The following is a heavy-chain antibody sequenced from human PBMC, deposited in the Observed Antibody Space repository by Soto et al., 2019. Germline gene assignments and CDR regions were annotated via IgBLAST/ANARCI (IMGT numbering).Heavy chain of an antibody. D-gene: IGHD6-13*01. J-gene: IGHJ4*02. CDR3: AKGYELPHGRRIAAAGTSYFDY. CDR1: RFTFSSYA. V-gene: IGHV3-23*01. CDR2: ISGSGGST. Sequence: PGGSLRLSCAASRFTFSSYAMSWVRQAPGKGLEWVSAISGSGGSTYYADSVKGRFTISRDNSKNTLYLQMNSLRAEDTAVYYCAKGYELPHGRRIAAAGTSYFDYWGQGTPVTVSS.